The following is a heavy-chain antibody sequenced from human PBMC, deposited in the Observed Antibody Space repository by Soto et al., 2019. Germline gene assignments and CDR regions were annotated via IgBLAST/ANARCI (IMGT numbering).Heavy chain of an antibody. CDR1: GFTFNSYS. CDR2: ISSSSTTK. D-gene: IGHD6-19*01. J-gene: IGHJ5*02. Sequence: EVQLVESGGGLVQPGGSLRLSCAASGFTFNSYSMNWVRQAPGKGLEWGSYISSSSTTKYYTDSVKGRFTISRDNAKNSLYLQMNGLRDDDTAVYYCARPSSGWENWFDPWGQGTLVTVSS. V-gene: IGHV3-48*02. CDR3: ARPSSGWENWFDP.